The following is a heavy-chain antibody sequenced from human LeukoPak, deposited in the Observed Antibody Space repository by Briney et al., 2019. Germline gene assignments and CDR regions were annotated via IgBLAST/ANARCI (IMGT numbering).Heavy chain of an antibody. CDR3: ARRPNYYGSGSYYRGSNNWFDP. D-gene: IGHD3-10*01. V-gene: IGHV3-30*12. J-gene: IGHJ5*02. CDR2: IQYDGSNQ. CDR1: GFSFRSYG. Sequence: PGGSLRLSCAASGFSFRSYGMHWVRQAPGKGLEWVAYIQYDGSNQQYADSVKGRFTISRDNAKNSLYLQMNSLRAEDTAVYYCARRPNYYGSGSYYRGSNNWFDPWGQGTLVTVSS.